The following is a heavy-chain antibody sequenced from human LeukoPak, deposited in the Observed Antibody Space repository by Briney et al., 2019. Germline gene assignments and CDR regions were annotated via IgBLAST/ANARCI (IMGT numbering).Heavy chain of an antibody. CDR3: ARDRRGIAAAGIDY. D-gene: IGHD6-13*01. Sequence: GGSLRLSCAASGFTFSNFAMNWVRQAPGKGLEWVSSISESGDDTAYADSVKGRFTISRDNSKNTLYLQMNSLRAEDTAVYYCARDRRGIAAAGIDYWGQGTLVTVSS. V-gene: IGHV3-23*01. CDR2: ISESGDDT. J-gene: IGHJ4*02. CDR1: GFTFSNFA.